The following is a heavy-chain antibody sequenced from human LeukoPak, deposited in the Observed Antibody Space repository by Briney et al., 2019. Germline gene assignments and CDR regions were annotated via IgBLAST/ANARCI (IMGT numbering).Heavy chain of an antibody. J-gene: IGHJ4*02. V-gene: IGHV4-39*01. D-gene: IGHD3-22*01. Sequence: PSETLSLTCNFSGGSIRSSSYYWGGIRQPPGKGLEWIGSIYYSGSTYYNPSLKSRVTISVDTSKNQVSLRLSSVTAADTAVYYCASGHYDSSGYYYPFDYWGQGTLVTVSS. CDR3: ASGHYDSSGYYYPFDY. CDR2: IYYSGST. CDR1: GGSIRSSSYY.